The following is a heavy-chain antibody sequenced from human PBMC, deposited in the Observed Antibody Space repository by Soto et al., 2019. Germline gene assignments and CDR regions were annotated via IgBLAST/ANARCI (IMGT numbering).Heavy chain of an antibody. Sequence: QVQLVESGGGVVQPGRSLRLSCAASGFTFSSYGMHWVRQAPGKGLEWVAVISYDGSNKYYADSVKGRFTISRDNSKNTLYLQMNSLRAEDTAVYYCAKDRVAYYYYGMDVWGQGTTVTVSS. CDR3: AKDRVAYYYYGMDV. CDR2: ISYDGSNK. V-gene: IGHV3-30*18. CDR1: GFTFSSYG. D-gene: IGHD3-10*01. J-gene: IGHJ6*02.